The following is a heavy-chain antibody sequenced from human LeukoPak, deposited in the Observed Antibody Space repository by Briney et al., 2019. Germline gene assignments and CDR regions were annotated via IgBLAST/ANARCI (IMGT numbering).Heavy chain of an antibody. CDR2: IYYSGST. D-gene: IGHD1-14*01. CDR3: VSAINHDREIY. V-gene: IGHV4-39*07. J-gene: IGHJ4*02. Sequence: SETLSLTCTVSGGSISSSSYYWGWIRQPPGKGLEWIGSIYYSGSTYYNPSLKSRVTISVDTSKNQFSLKLSSVTAADTAVYYCVSAINHDREIYWGQGTLVTVSS. CDR1: GGSISSSSYY.